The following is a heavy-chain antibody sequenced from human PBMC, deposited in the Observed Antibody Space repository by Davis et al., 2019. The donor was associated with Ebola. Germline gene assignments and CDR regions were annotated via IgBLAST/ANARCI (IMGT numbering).Heavy chain of an antibody. Sequence: PGGSLRLSCAASGFTFSSYWMHWVRQAPGKGLVWVSRINSDGSSTSYADSVKGRFTISRDNAKNTLYLQMNSLRAEDTAVYYCAREEYYDFWSGLVSYYYYGMDVWGQGTTVTVSS. J-gene: IGHJ6*02. D-gene: IGHD3-3*01. CDR3: AREEYYDFWSGLVSYYYYGMDV. V-gene: IGHV3-74*01. CDR1: GFTFSSYW. CDR2: INSDGSST.